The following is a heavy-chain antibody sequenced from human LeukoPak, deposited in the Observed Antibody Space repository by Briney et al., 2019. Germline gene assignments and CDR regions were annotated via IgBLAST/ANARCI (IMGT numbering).Heavy chain of an antibody. D-gene: IGHD3-9*01. V-gene: IGHV3-21*01. CDR2: ISSSSTYI. CDR3: AKDPPNYDILTGSYPDY. CDR1: GFTFSSYS. Sequence: PGGSLRLSCAASGFTFSSYSMNWVRQAPGKGLEWVSSISSSSTYIYYADSVKGRFTISRDNSKNTLYLQMNSLRAEDTAVYYCAKDPPNYDILTGSYPDYWGQGTLVTVSS. J-gene: IGHJ4*02.